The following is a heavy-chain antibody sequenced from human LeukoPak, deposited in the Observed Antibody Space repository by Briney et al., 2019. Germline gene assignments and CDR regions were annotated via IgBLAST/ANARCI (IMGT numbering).Heavy chain of an antibody. CDR2: IYPGDSDT. D-gene: IGHD6-19*01. CDR3: ARLIAVAGTGWFDP. V-gene: IGHV5-51*01. J-gene: IGHJ5*02. CDR1: GYSFTSYW. Sequence: PGESLKISCKGSGYSFTSYWIGWARQIPGKGLEWMGIIYPGDSDTRYSPSFQGQVTISADKSISTAYLQWSSLKASDTAMYYCARLIAVAGTGWFDPWGQGTLVTVSS.